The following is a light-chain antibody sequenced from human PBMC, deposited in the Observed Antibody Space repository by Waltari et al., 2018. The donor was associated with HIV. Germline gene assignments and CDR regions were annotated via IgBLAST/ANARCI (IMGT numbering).Light chain of an antibody. CDR3: QQRFNWPLT. Sequence: TQSPATLPLSRGGRATRSYRASQRISNYLAWYQQIPGQPPTLLIFDASNRATDIPARFSGSGSGTNFTLTISSLESEDFAFYYCQQRFNWPLTFGGGTKVEIK. CDR2: DAS. J-gene: IGKJ4*01. V-gene: IGKV3-11*01. CDR1: QRISNY.